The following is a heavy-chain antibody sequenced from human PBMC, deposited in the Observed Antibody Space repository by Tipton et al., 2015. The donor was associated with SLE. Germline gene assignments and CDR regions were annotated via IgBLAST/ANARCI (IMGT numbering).Heavy chain of an antibody. CDR3: ARGGLGYSYYYYMDV. J-gene: IGHJ6*03. CDR1: GGSISSYC. CDR2: IYYSGST. Sequence: GLVKPSETLSLTCTVSGGSISSYCWSWIRQPPGKGLEWIGYIYYSGSTHYNPSLKSRVTISVDTSKNQFSLKLSSVTAADTAVYYCARGGLGYSYYYYMDVWGKGTTVTVSS. V-gene: IGHV4-59*01. D-gene: IGHD5-18*01.